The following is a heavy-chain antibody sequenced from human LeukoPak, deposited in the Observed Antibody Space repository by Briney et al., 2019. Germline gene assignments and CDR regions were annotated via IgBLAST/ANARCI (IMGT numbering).Heavy chain of an antibody. CDR1: GGSISNYY. CDR3: ARGGTVTTDY. D-gene: IGHD4-17*01. Sequence: PSETLSLTCTVSGGSISNYYWSWIRQPPGKGLEWIGYIYYSGSTYYNPSLKSRVTISVDTSKNQFSLKLSSVTAADTAVYYCARGGTVTTDYWGQGTLVTVSS. V-gene: IGHV4-30-4*01. CDR2: IYYSGST. J-gene: IGHJ4*02.